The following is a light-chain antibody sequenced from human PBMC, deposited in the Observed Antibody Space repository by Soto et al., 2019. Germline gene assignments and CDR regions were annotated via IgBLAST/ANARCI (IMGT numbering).Light chain of an antibody. J-gene: IGKJ2*01. CDR1: QSVSSSY. Sequence: EIVLTQSPGTLSLSPGERATLSCRASQSVSSSYLAWYQQKPGQAPRLLIYASSSRATGIPDRFSGSGSGTDFTLTISRLEPEDFAVYYCQQHDHPPRYTFGQGTKLE. CDR2: ASS. CDR3: QQHDHPPRYT. V-gene: IGKV3-20*01.